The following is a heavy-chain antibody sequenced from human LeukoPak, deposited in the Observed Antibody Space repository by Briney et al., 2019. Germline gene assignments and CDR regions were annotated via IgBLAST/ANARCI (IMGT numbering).Heavy chain of an antibody. CDR3: ARGPRGYCSSTSCYTLPYYYYYMDV. V-gene: IGHV4-34*01. Sequence: PSETLSLTCAVYGGSFSGYYWSWIRQPPGKGLEWIGEINHSGSTNYNPSLKSRVTISVDTSKNQFSLKLSFVTAADTAVYYCARGPRGYCSSTSCYTLPYYYYYMDVWGKGTTVTVSS. CDR1: GGSFSGYY. CDR2: INHSGST. J-gene: IGHJ6*03. D-gene: IGHD2-2*02.